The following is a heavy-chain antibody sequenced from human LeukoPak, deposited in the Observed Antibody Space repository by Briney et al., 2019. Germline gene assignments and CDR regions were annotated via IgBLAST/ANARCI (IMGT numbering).Heavy chain of an antibody. J-gene: IGHJ6*03. CDR2: MNPNSGNT. V-gene: IGHV1-8*03. CDR1: GYTFTSYD. Sequence: GASVKVSCKASGYTFTSYDINWVRQATGQGLEWMGWMNPNSGNTGYAQKFQGRVTITRNTSISTAYMELSSLRSEDTAVYYCARVSSSSSWYGSYYYYYMDVWGKGTTVTVSS. CDR3: ARVSSSSSWYGSYYYYYMDV. D-gene: IGHD6-13*01.